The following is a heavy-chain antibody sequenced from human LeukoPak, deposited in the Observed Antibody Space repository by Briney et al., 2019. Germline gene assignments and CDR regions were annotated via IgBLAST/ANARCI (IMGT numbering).Heavy chain of an antibody. Sequence: SETLSLTCAVSGGSIRNSSFYWGWIRQPPGKGLEWIASIYNSGTTYYNPSLKSRITIFVDTSKNQVSLKLRSVTAADTAVYYCARLVVGYCSRTSCYPTYYFDYWGQGTLVTVSS. J-gene: IGHJ4*02. CDR2: IYNSGTT. CDR1: GGSIRNSSFY. V-gene: IGHV4-39*01. D-gene: IGHD2-2*01. CDR3: ARLVVGYCSRTSCYPTYYFDY.